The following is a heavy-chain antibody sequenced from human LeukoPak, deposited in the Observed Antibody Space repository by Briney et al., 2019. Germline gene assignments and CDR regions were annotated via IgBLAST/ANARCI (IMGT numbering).Heavy chain of an antibody. V-gene: IGHV3-30*02. CDR3: ARETQAFYSGYDWDYYYYGMDV. CDR2: IRYDGSNK. CDR1: GFTFSSYG. D-gene: IGHD5-12*01. J-gene: IGHJ6*02. Sequence: GGSLRLSCAASGFTFSSYGMHWVRQAPGKGLEWVAFIRYDGSNKYYADSVKGRFTISRDNSKNTLYLQMNSLRAEDTAVYYCARETQAFYSGYDWDYYYYGMDVWGQGTTVTVSS.